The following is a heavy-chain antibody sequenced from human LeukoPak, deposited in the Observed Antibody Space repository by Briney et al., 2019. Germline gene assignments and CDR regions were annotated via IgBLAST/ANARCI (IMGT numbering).Heavy chain of an antibody. Sequence: GASVKVSCKASGYTFTGYYMHWVRQAPGQGLEWMGWINPNSGGTNYAQKFQGRVTMTRDTSISTAYMELSRLRSDDTAVYYCARDSSSLQYNWFDPWGQGTLVTVSS. D-gene: IGHD6-13*01. V-gene: IGHV1-2*02. CDR1: GYTFTGYY. CDR2: INPNSGGT. J-gene: IGHJ5*02. CDR3: ARDSSSLQYNWFDP.